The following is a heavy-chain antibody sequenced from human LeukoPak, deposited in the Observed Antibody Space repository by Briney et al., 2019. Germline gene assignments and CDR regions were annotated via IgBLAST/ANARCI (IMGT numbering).Heavy chain of an antibody. CDR3: ARQLYVSGSYYAPMDV. CDR2: IYHGGST. J-gene: IGHJ6*03. Sequence: PETLSLTCTVSGYSISSGYYWGWIRQSPGKGLEWIGSIYHGGSTYYNPSLRSRVIVSVDTSKNHFSLKMSSVTAADTAVYFCARQLYVSGSYYAPMDVWGKGTTVTISS. D-gene: IGHD3-10*01. V-gene: IGHV4-38-2*02. CDR1: GYSISSGYY.